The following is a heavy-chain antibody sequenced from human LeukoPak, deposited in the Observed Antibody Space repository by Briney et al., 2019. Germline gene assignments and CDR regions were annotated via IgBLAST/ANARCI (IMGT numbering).Heavy chain of an antibody. Sequence: PGGSLRLSCSASGFTFSSYAMYWVRRASGTGLEYVSAISSNGGNADYADSVKGRFTISRDNSKNTLYLQMSSLRAGDTAVYYCVKDRGSMARQFDYWGQGTLVTVSS. D-gene: IGHD2-8*01. CDR1: GFTFSSYA. V-gene: IGHV3-64D*06. CDR3: VKDRGSMARQFDY. CDR2: ISSNGGNA. J-gene: IGHJ4*02.